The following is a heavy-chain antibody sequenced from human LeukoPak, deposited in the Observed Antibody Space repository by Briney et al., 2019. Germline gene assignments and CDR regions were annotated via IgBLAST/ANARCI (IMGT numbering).Heavy chain of an antibody. CDR1: GGSISSYY. CDR3: AGLHPRNTVDF. Sequence: SETLSLTCTVSGGSISSYYWSWIRQSPGKGLEWIAYISDIGSINYNPSLKSRVTISLDTSKNQLSLKLSSVTAADTAVYYCAGLHPRNTVDFWGQGTLSPSPQ. D-gene: IGHD2/OR15-2a*01. V-gene: IGHV4-59*08. J-gene: IGHJ4*02. CDR2: ISDIGSI.